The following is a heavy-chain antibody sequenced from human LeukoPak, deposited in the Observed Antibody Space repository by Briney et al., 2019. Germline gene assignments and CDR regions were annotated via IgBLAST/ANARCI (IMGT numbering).Heavy chain of an antibody. V-gene: IGHV4-39*01. CDR1: APSVNRVTYY. D-gene: IGHD3-10*01. J-gene: IGHJ6*03. Sequence: STTLSLTCAVSAPSVNRVTYYWAWVRQPPGKGLDWIGSIYQGESTYSNPSLESRVSMSVDTSKNQFSLRLTSVTAADTAVYYCARHEANYYYYYMDVWGEGTTVTVSS. CDR3: ARHEANYYYYYMDV. CDR2: IYQGEST.